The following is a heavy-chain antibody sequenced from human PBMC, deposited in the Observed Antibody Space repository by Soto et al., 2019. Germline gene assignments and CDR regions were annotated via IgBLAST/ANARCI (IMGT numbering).Heavy chain of an antibody. CDR2: IYYSGST. CDR3: ASIGAYDILTGYPYGMDV. J-gene: IGHJ6*02. D-gene: IGHD3-9*01. V-gene: IGHV4-59*01. CDR1: GGSISSYY. Sequence: WETLSLTCTVSGGSISSYYWSWIRQPPGKGLEWIGYIYYSGSTNYNPSLKSRVTISVDTSKNQFSLKLSSVTAADTAVYYCASIGAYDILTGYPYGMDVWGQGTTVTVSS.